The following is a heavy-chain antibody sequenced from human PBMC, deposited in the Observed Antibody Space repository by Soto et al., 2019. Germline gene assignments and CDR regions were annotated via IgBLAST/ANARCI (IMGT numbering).Heavy chain of an antibody. J-gene: IGHJ4*02. Sequence: PSETLSLTCTVSGGSISSYYWSWIRQPPGKGLEWIGYIYYSGSTNYNPSLKSRVTISVDTSKNQFSLKLSSVTAADTAVYYCARESYGDYGFDYWGQGTLVTVSS. CDR2: IYYSGST. V-gene: IGHV4-59*01. CDR3: ARESYGDYGFDY. D-gene: IGHD4-17*01. CDR1: GGSISSYY.